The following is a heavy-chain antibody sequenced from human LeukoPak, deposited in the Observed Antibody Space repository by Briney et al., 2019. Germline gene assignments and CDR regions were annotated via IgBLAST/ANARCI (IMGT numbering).Heavy chain of an antibody. CDR3: TTEYRLLNPAIIPVRRHDNWYFDL. D-gene: IGHD2-2*01. J-gene: IGHJ2*01. CDR1: GLTFSSYS. Sequence: GGSLRPSCAASGLTFSSYSMNCVRQAPGKGLEWVSSISSSSSYIYYADSVKGRFTISRDNAKNSLYLQMNSLRAEDTAVYYFTTEYRLLNPAIIPVRRHDNWYFDLWGRGTLVTVSS. V-gene: IGHV3-21*01. CDR2: ISSSSSYI.